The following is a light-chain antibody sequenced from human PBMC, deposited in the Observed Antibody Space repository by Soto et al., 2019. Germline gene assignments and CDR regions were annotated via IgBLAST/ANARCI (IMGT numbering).Light chain of an antibody. V-gene: IGLV2-14*01. CDR2: EVS. J-gene: IGLJ2*01. Sequence: QSALTEPASVSGSPGQSIAISCTGTSSDVGAYNYVSWYQRHPGKAPRLMIYEVSNRPSGVSNRFSGSKSGNTASLTISGLQAEDEAEYYCSSYTTSSTPIFGGGTKLTVL. CDR3: SSYTTSSTPI. CDR1: SSDVGAYNY.